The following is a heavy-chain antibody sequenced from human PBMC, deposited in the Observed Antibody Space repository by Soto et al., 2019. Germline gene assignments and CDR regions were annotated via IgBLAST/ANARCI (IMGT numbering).Heavy chain of an antibody. V-gene: IGHV3-33*01. D-gene: IGHD2-15*01. CDR3: AREGCSGGSFYPIGE. CDR1: GFTFSSYG. Sequence: QVQLVESGGGVVQPGRSLRLSCAASGFTFSSYGMHWVRQATGKGLEWVAVKGRFTISRDNSKNTLYLQMNSLRAEDTAVYYCAREGCSGGSFYPIGEWGQGTLVTVSS. J-gene: IGHJ4*02.